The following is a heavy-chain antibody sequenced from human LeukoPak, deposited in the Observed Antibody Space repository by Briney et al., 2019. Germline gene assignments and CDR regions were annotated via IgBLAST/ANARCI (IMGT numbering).Heavy chain of an antibody. V-gene: IGHV3-48*04. Sequence: GGSLRLSCAASGFTFSSYSMNWVRQAPGKGLEWVSYISSSSSTIYYPDSVKGRFTISRDNAKNSLYLQMNSLRAEDTAVYYCARVTGNSGWYFDLWGRGTLVTVSS. CDR3: ARVTGNSGWYFDL. CDR1: GFTFSSYS. CDR2: ISSSSSTI. D-gene: IGHD4-23*01. J-gene: IGHJ2*01.